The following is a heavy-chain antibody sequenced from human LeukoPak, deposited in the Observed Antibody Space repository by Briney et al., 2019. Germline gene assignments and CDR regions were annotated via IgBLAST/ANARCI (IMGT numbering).Heavy chain of an antibody. Sequence: PSETLSLTCTVSGGSISSYYWSWIRQPPGKGLEWIGYIYYSGSTNYNPSLKSRVTISVDTSKNQFSLKLSSVTAADTAVYYCARVPLGSNYAHDAFDIWGQGTMVTVSS. CDR1: GGSISSYY. CDR3: ARVPLGSNYAHDAFDI. V-gene: IGHV4-59*01. J-gene: IGHJ3*02. CDR2: IYYSGST. D-gene: IGHD1-7*01.